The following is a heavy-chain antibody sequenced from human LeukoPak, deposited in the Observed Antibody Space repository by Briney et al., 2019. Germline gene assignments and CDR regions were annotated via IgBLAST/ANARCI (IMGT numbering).Heavy chain of an antibody. CDR2: ISAYNGNT. J-gene: IGHJ4*02. D-gene: IGHD2-15*01. Sequence: ASVKVSCKASGCTCTSYGISWVRQAPGQGLEWMGWISAYNGNTNYAQKFQGRVTITADESTSTAYMELSSLRSEDTAVYYCAREGYCSGGSCYNYFDYWGQGTLVTVSS. V-gene: IGHV1-18*01. CDR1: GCTCTSYG. CDR3: AREGYCSGGSCYNYFDY.